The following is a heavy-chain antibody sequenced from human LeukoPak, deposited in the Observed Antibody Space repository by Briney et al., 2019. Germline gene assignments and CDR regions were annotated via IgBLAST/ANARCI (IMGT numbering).Heavy chain of an antibody. Sequence: GGSLRLSCTASGFTFSSYAMSWVRQAPGKGLEWVANIKQDGSEKYYVDSVKGRFTISRDNAKNSLYLQMNSLRAEDTAVYYCARAGFWSGYAFDIWGQGTMVTVSS. J-gene: IGHJ3*02. CDR3: ARAGFWSGYAFDI. D-gene: IGHD3-3*01. CDR2: IKQDGSEK. CDR1: GFTFSSYA. V-gene: IGHV3-7*01.